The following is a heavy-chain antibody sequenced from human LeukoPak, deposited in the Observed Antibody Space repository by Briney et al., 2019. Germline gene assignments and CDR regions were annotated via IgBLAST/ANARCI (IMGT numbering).Heavy chain of an antibody. CDR3: ARGQGQYYGSGTLYGMDV. CDR2: IIPILGIA. CDR1: GGTFSSYA. V-gene: IGHV1-69*04. Sequence: VASVKVSCKASGGTFSSYAISWVRQAPGQGLEWMGRIIPILGIANYAQKFQGRVTITADKSTSTAYMELSSLRSEDTAVYYCARGQGQYYGSGTLYGMDVWGQGTTVTVSS. J-gene: IGHJ6*02. D-gene: IGHD3-10*01.